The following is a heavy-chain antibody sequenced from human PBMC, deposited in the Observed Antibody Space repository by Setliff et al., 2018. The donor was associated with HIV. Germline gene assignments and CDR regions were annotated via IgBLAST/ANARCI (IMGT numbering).Heavy chain of an antibody. V-gene: IGHV4-61*09. CDR2: IYTSGST. D-gene: IGHD5-18*01. CDR3: ARATSAGYSYGYRFRGAFDI. CDR1: GGSISSGSYY. Sequence: LSLTCTVSGGSISSGSYYWSWIRQPAGKGLEWIGHIYTSGSTNYNPSLKSRVTISVDTSKNQFSLKLSSVTAADTAVYYCARATSAGYSYGYRFRGAFDIWGQGTMVTVSS. J-gene: IGHJ3*02.